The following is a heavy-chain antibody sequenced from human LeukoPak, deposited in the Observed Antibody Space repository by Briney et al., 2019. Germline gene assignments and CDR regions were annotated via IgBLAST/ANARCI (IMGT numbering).Heavy chain of an antibody. J-gene: IGHJ6*03. D-gene: IGHD1-1*01. CDR1: GFTFSSYS. CDR2: ISSSSSYI. CDR3: ASTAAGTSYYYYYMDV. Sequence: GGSLRLSCAASGFTFSSYSMNWVRQAPGKGLEWVSSISSSSSYIYYADSVKGRFTISRDNAKNSLYLQMNSLRAEDTAVYYCASTAAGTSYYYYYMDVWGKGTTVTVSS. V-gene: IGHV3-21*04.